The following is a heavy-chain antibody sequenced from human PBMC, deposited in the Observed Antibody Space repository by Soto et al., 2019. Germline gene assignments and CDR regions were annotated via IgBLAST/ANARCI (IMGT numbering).Heavy chain of an antibody. CDR3: AKIRNYCTSTSCPPYYYPMDV. J-gene: IGHJ6*02. CDR2: IYPGDSDT. CDR1: GYSFTGYW. V-gene: IGHV5-51*01. Sequence: GESLKIPCNGSGYSFTGYWIGWVRQMPGKGLAWMGIIYPGDSDTRYSPSFQGQVTISADKSISTAYLQWSSLRGEDTAVYYCAKIRNYCTSTSCPPYYYPMDVWGQGTTVTVS. D-gene: IGHD2-2*01.